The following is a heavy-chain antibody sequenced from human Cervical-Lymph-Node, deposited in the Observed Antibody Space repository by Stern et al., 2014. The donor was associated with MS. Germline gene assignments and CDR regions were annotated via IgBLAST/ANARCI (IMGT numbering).Heavy chain of an antibody. CDR1: GFLFSNYG. D-gene: IGHD3-16*01. J-gene: IGHJ3*02. V-gene: IGHV3-30*18. Sequence: VQLVESGGAVVQPGRSLRLSCAASGFLFSNYGMQWVRQAPGKGLEGVALIAYDGSKIYYADAVKGRFTISRDNSGNTLFLHMSSLRPDDTAVYFCAKYVASEEDACDTWGRETMVAVAP. CDR3: AKYVASEEDACDT. CDR2: IAYDGSKI.